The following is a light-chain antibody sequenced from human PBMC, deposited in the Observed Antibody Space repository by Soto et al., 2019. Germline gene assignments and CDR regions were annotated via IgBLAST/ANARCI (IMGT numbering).Light chain of an antibody. CDR2: LNSDGSH. J-gene: IGLJ2*01. Sequence: QLVLTQSHSASASLGASVKLTCTLSSGHSSYAIAWHQQQPEKGPRYLMKLNSDGSHSKGDGIPDRVSGSSSGAERYLTISVLQSEDEADYYCQTWGTGIQDVVFGGWTKVTVL. CDR1: SGHSSYA. CDR3: QTWGTGIQDVV. V-gene: IGLV4-69*01.